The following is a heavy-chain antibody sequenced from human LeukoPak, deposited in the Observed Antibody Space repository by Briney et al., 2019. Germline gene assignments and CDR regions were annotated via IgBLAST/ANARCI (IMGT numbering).Heavy chain of an antibody. CDR2: IYSGGAT. CDR3: AEGGGGGYAY. V-gene: IGHV3-53*01. J-gene: IGHJ4*02. Sequence: GGSLRLSCAASGFSVSSRFMNWVRQAPGKGLEWVSVIYSGGATYYADSVKGRFTISRDDSNNTLFLQMNSLRVDATAVYNFAEGGGGGYAYWGQGTLVTVSS. CDR1: GFSVSSRF. D-gene: IGHD5-12*01.